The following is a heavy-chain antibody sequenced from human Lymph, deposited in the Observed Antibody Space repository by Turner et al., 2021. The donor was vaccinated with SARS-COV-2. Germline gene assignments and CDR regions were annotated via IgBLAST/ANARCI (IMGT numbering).Heavy chain of an antibody. D-gene: IGHD4-17*01. Sequence: EVQLVESGGGLVKPGGSLRLSCAASGFTFSTYSMNWVRQAPGKGLEWISSISSSSSYIYYADSVKGRFTISRDDAENSLYLQMNSLRAEDTAVYYCARDIPTTADYFDYWGQGTLVTVSS. CDR2: ISSSSSYI. J-gene: IGHJ4*02. CDR1: GFTFSTYS. CDR3: ARDIPTTADYFDY. V-gene: IGHV3-21*01.